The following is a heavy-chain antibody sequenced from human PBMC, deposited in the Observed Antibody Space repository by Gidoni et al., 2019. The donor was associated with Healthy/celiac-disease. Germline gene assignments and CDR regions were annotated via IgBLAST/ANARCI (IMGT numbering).Heavy chain of an antibody. J-gene: IGHJ4*02. CDR2: IWYDGSNK. CDR3: ARRSCSSTSCFTSLDY. CDR1: GFTFSSYG. V-gene: IGHV3-33*01. Sequence: QVQLVESGGGVVQPGRSLRLSCAASGFTFSSYGMDWVRQAPGKGLEWVAVIWYDGSNKYYADSVKGRFTISRDNSKNTLYLQMNSLRAEDTAVYYCARRSCSSTSCFTSLDYWGQGTLVTVSS. D-gene: IGHD2-2*01.